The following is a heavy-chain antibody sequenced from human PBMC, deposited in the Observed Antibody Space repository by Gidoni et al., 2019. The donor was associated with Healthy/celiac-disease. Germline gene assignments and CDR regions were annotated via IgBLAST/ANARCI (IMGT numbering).Heavy chain of an antibody. V-gene: IGHV3-74*01. Sequence: EVQLVESGGGLVQPGGSLRLSCAASGFTFSSYWMHWVRQAPGKGLVWVSRINSDGSSTSYADYVKGRFTISRDNAKNTLYLQMNSLRAEDTAVYYCARGSSGWLGGHDAFDIWGQGTMVTVSS. CDR2: INSDGSST. CDR1: GFTFSSYW. D-gene: IGHD6-19*01. J-gene: IGHJ3*02. CDR3: ARGSSGWLGGHDAFDI.